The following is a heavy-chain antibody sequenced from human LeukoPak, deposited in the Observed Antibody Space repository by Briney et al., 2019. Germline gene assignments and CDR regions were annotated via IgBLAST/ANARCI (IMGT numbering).Heavy chain of an antibody. J-gene: IGHJ4*02. CDR3: ARDEMYDSGSLHFDS. D-gene: IGHD3-10*01. V-gene: IGHV3-7*03. Sequence: GGSLRLSCAASGFTFSDAWMTWVRQAPGKGLEWVANINEDGTEKSYVDSVKGRFTISRDNTKNSFFLQMDCLRVDDTAMYYCARDEMYDSGSLHFDSWGQGTLVTVSS. CDR1: GFTFSDAW. CDR2: INEDGTEK.